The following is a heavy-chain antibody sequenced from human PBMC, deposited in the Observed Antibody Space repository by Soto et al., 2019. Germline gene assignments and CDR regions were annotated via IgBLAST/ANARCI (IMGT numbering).Heavy chain of an antibody. J-gene: IGHJ4*02. Sequence: TLSLTCAVYGGSFSGYYWSWIRQPPGKGLEWIGEINHSGSTNYNPSLKSRVTISVDTSKNQFSLKLSSVTAADTAVYYCARARKAVAGIFDYWGQGTLVTVSS. CDR2: INHSGST. D-gene: IGHD6-19*01. CDR1: GGSFSGYY. V-gene: IGHV4-34*01. CDR3: ARARKAVAGIFDY.